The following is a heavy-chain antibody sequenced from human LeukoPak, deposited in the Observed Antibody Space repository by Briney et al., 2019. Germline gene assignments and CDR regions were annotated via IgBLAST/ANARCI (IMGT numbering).Heavy chain of an antibody. D-gene: IGHD2-2*01. V-gene: IGHV1-46*01. CDR2: INPSAGST. Sequence: GASVRLSCTASGYTFTRYSMRWVRQAPGQGLEWLGDINPSAGSTNYAQKVQGRVTMTRDTSTSTVYMELSSLRSEDTAVYFCAREKDIGAVAAHFGDYYGMDVWGQGTTVTVS. J-gene: IGHJ6*02. CDR1: GYTFTRYS. CDR3: AREKDIGAVAAHFGDYYGMDV.